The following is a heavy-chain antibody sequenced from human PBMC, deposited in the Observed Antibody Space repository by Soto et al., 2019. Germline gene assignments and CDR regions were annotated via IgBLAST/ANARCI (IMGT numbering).Heavy chain of an antibody. D-gene: IGHD5-12*01. J-gene: IGHJ6*02. CDR2: IYYSGST. V-gene: IGHV4-59*01. CDR3: ARGSDFLYYYGMDV. Sequence: SETLSLTCTVSGGSISSYYWSWIRQPPGKGLVWIGYIYYSGSTNYNPSLKSRVTISVDTSKNQFSLKLSSVTAADTAVYYCARGSDFLYYYGMDVWGQGTTVTVSS. CDR1: GGSISSYY.